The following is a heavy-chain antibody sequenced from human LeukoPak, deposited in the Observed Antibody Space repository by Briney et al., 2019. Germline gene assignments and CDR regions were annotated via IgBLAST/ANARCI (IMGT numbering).Heavy chain of an antibody. CDR3: ARGHYDFWTNYFDY. CDR1: GYTFTSYA. D-gene: IGHD3-3*01. Sequence: GASVKVSCKASGYTFTSYAMHWVRQAPGQRLEWMGWINAGNGNTKYSQEFQGRVTITRDTSASTAYMELSSLRSEDMAVYYCARGHYDFWTNYFDYWGQGTLVTVSS. CDR2: INAGNGNT. J-gene: IGHJ4*02. V-gene: IGHV1-3*03.